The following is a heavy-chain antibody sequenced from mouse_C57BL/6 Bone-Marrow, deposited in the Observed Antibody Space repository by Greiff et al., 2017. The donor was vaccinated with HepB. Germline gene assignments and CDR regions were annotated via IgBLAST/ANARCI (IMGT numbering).Heavy chain of an antibody. J-gene: IGHJ2*01. D-gene: IGHD1-1*01. Sequence: EVQLQQSGAELVKPGASVKLSCTASGFNIKDYYMHWVKQRTEQGLEWIGRIDPGDGETKYAPKFQGKATITADPSSNTAYLQRSSLTSEDAAVYYGASSPHYGSRGDYWGQGTTLTVSS. CDR2: IDPGDGET. V-gene: IGHV14-2*01. CDR3: ASSPHYGSRGDY. CDR1: GFNIKDYY.